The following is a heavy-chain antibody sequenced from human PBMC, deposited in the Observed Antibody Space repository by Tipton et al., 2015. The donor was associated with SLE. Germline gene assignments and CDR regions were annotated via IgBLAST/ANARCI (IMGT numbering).Heavy chain of an antibody. V-gene: IGHV3-30*04. CDR1: GFTFSSYA. Sequence: QLVQSGGGVVQPGRSLRLSCAASGFTFSSYAMHWVRQAPGKGLEWVAVISYDGSNKYYADSVRGRFTISRDNSKNTLYLQMNSLRAEDTAGYYCASASVAAAGTTVRGEYYGMDVWGQGTT. CDR2: ISYDGSNK. J-gene: IGHJ6*02. CDR3: ASASVAAAGTTVRGEYYGMDV. D-gene: IGHD6-13*01.